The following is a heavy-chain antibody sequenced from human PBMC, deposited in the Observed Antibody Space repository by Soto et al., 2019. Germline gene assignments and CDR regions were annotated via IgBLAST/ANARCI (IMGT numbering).Heavy chain of an antibody. CDR2: IIPIFGTA. V-gene: IGHV1-69*13. CDR3: ARICYDRSGYFYYYGMDV. J-gene: IGHJ6*02. Sequence: ASVKVSCKASGGTFSSYAISWVRQAPGQGLEWMGGIIPIFGTANYAQKFQGRVTITADESTSTAYMELSSLRSEDTAVYYCARICYDRSGYFYYYGMDVWGQGTTVTVSS. CDR1: GGTFSSYA. D-gene: IGHD3-22*01.